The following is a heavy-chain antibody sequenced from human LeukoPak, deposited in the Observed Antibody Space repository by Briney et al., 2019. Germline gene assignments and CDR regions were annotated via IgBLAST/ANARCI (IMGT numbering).Heavy chain of an antibody. CDR2: IYYSGST. V-gene: IGHV4-39*01. D-gene: IGHD4-23*01. CDR3: ARGVTTVVTYFDY. J-gene: IGHJ4*02. Sequence: SETLSLTCTVSGGSISSSSYYWGWIRQPPGKGLEWIGSIYYSGSTYYNPSLKSRVTISVDTSKNQFSLKLSSVTAADTAVYYCARGVTTVVTYFDYWGQGTLVTVSS. CDR1: GGSISSSSYY.